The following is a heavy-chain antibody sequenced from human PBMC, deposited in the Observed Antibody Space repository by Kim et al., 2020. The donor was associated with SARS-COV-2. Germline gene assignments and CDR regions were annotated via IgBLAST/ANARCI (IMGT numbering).Heavy chain of an antibody. V-gene: IGHV4-59*02. CDR3: ARKDDRFFYLDV. CDR2: IYFTGNA. CDR1: GDSVIPYF. D-gene: IGHD3-3*01. J-gene: IGHJ6*03. Sequence: SETLSLTCTVSGDSVIPYFWAWIRLSPRTGLEFIGYIYFTGNANYNPSLKSRANLSLDRSKNQVSLTLTSLTAADTALYYCARKDDRFFYLDVCGKGSTV.